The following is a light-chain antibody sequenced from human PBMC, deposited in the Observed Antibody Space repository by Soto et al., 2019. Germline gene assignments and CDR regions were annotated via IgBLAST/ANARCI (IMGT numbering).Light chain of an antibody. V-gene: IGLV2-23*01. Sequence: QSALTQPASVSGSPGQSITISCTGTSSDAGSYNLVSWYQQHPGKAPKLIIYEGNKRPSGVSNRFSGSKSGNTASLTISGLQADDEADYYCCSYAGGSTWVFGGGTKLTVL. CDR1: SSDAGSYNL. CDR2: EGN. CDR3: CSYAGGSTWV. J-gene: IGLJ3*02.